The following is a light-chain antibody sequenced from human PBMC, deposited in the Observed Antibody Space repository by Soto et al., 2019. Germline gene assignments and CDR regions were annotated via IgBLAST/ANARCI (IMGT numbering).Light chain of an antibody. J-gene: IGKJ4*01. CDR1: QSVLYSSNNKNY. V-gene: IGKV4-1*01. CDR2: WAS. Sequence: DIVMTQSPDSLAVSLGERATINCKSSQSVLYSSNNKNYLAWYQQKPGQPAKLLIYWASTRESGVPDRFSGSGSGTDFTLTISSLQAEDAAVYYCQQYYSTPLTFGGGTTVEIK. CDR3: QQYYSTPLT.